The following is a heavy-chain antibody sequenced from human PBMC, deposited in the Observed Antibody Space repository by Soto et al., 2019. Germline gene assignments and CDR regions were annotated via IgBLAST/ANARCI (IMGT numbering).Heavy chain of an antibody. CDR1: GGTFSSYA. CDR3: AKNVLDRGVDS. CDR2: IIPIFGTA. J-gene: IGHJ4*02. V-gene: IGHV1-69*13. D-gene: IGHD3-10*01. Sequence: SVKVSCNASGGTFSSYAISWVRQAPGQGLEWMGGIIPIFGTANYAQKFQGRVTITADESTSTAYMELSSLTAEDTAVYYCAKNVLDRGVDSWGRGTLVTVSS.